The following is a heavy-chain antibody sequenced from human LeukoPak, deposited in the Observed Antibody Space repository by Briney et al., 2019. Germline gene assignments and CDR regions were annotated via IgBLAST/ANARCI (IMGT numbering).Heavy chain of an antibody. CDR3: RVVITTTDC. V-gene: IGHV3-30*03. CDR2: ISYDGSNK. D-gene: IGHD3-22*01. J-gene: IGHJ4*02. Sequence: PGRSLRLSCAASGFTFSSYGMHWVRQAPGKGLEWVAVISYDGSNKYYADSVKGRFTISRDNSKNTLYLQMNSLRAEDTAVYYCRVVITTTDCWGQGTLVTVSS. CDR1: GFTFSSYG.